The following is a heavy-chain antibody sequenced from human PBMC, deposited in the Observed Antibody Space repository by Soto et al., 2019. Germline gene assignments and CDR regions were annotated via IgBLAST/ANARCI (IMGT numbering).Heavy chain of an antibody. Sequence: QVQLQQWGAGLLKPSETLSLTCDVYGGSFGGYFWSWIRQPPGKGLEWIGEINHGGITNYNPSLKSRITISVDTSKNQCSLKVSSVTSADAAVYYCARQGAVTVMFYYHGMDVWGQGTSVTVSS. CDR2: INHGGIT. V-gene: IGHV4-34*02. CDR1: GGSFGGYF. CDR3: ARQGAVTVMFYYHGMDV. D-gene: IGHD2-21*02. J-gene: IGHJ6*02.